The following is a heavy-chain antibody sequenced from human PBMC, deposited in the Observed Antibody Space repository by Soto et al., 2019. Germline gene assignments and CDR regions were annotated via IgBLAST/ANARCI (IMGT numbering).Heavy chain of an antibody. CDR3: ARDQAVAGSTTRSRYYFDY. CDR2: INPSGGST. V-gene: IGHV1-46*01. D-gene: IGHD6-19*01. Sequence: QVQLVQSGAEVKKPGASVKVSCKASGYTFTSYYMHWVRQAPGQGLEWMGIINPSGGSTSYAQKFQGRVTMTRDTSTSTVYMELSSLRSEDTAVYYCARDQAVAGSTTRSRYYFDYWGQGTLVTVSS. J-gene: IGHJ4*02. CDR1: GYTFTSYY.